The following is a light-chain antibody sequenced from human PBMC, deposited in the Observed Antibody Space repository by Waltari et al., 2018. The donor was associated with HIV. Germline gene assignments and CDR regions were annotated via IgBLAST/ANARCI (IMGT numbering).Light chain of an antibody. V-gene: IGKV1-5*03. CDR1: QSIGPW. J-gene: IGKJ3*01. CDR2: KAS. CDR3: QQMNSFT. Sequence: DIQLTQSPSTLSASVGDTATITCRASQSIGPWLAWYQQKPGKAPKLVIYKASSLEIGIPSRFSGSVSGTQFTLTITSLQPDDFGTYYCQQMNSFTFGPGTKVD.